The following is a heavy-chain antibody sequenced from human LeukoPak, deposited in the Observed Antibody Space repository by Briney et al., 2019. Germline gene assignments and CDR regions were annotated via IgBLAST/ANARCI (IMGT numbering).Heavy chain of an antibody. CDR2: ISSSSSTI. CDR3: AKEGTPQVSTWYDL. V-gene: IGHV3-48*02. CDR1: GFTFSTYS. D-gene: IGHD3-10*01. J-gene: IGHJ5*02. Sequence: GGSLRLSCAASGFTFSTYSMTWVRQAPGKGLEWLSFISSSSSTIYYADSVKGRFTISRDNAKNSLYLQMNSLRDEDTAVYYCAKEGTPQVSTWYDLWGQGTQVIVSS.